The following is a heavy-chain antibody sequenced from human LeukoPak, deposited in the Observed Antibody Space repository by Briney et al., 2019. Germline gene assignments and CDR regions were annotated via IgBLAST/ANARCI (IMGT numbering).Heavy chain of an antibody. J-gene: IGHJ4*02. V-gene: IGHV3-11*01. CDR2: ISSSGSTI. CDR1: GFTFSDYY. D-gene: IGHD3-22*01. Sequence: PGGSLRLSCAASGFTFSDYYMSWIRQAPGKGLEWVSYISSSGSTIYYADSVKGRFTISRDNAKNSLSLQMNSLRAEDTAVYYCAKHLGGNYFDRPFDYWGQGTLVTVSS. CDR3: AKHLGGNYFDRPFDY.